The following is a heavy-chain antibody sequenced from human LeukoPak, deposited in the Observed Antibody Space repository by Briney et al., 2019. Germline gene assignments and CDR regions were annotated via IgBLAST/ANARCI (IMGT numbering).Heavy chain of an antibody. Sequence: GGSLRLSCAASGFTFSSYSMNWVRQAPGKGLEWVSSISSSSSYIYYADSMKGRFTISRDNAKNSLYLQMNGLRAEDTAVYYCARDPGEGRVPAANYWGQGTLVTVSS. V-gene: IGHV3-21*01. CDR1: GFTFSSYS. J-gene: IGHJ4*02. CDR3: ARDPGEGRVPAANY. D-gene: IGHD2-2*01. CDR2: ISSSSSYI.